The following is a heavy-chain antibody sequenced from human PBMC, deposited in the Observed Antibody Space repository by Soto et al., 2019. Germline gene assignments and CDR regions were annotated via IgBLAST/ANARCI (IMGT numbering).Heavy chain of an antibody. D-gene: IGHD3-3*01. J-gene: IGHJ4*02. CDR3: VRDGDPWVTIFGVAVDY. Sequence: SVKVSCKASGYTFTSYGISCGIQAPRQGREGLGWKSAYSGNTNYTQKLQGRVTMTTDTSTSKAYLELRTLTSDDTAVYYCVRDGDPWVTIFGVAVDYWGQGTLVTVSS. V-gene: IGHV1-18*01. CDR1: GYTFTSYG. CDR2: KSAYSGNT.